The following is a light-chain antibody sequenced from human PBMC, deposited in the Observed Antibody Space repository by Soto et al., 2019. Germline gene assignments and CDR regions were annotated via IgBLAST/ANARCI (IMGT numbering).Light chain of an antibody. CDR2: GAS. Sequence: EIVLTQSPGTLSLSPGGRATLSCRAGQSVRSSYLAWYQQRPGQAPRLLIFGASFRATGIPDRFSGSGSGTDFTLTISRLEPEDFAVYYCQHYGSPLTFGGGTKVEIK. J-gene: IGKJ4*01. CDR3: QHYGSPLT. V-gene: IGKV3-20*01. CDR1: QSVRSSY.